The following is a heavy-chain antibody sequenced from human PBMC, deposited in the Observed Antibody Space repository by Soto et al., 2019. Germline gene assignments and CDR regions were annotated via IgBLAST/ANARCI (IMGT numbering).Heavy chain of an antibody. D-gene: IGHD3-22*01. CDR1: GLTFINYC. J-gene: IGHJ4*02. V-gene: IGHV3-23*01. CDR2: ISGSGSNT. Sequence: GGSMRLSCAASGLTFINYCRGWVRQAPGKGLEWVSRISGSGSNTYYADSVKGRFTISRDNSKNTLYLQMNSLRAEDTAVYYCATLRLYYYDSSGYYYNYWGQGTLVTVSS. CDR3: ATLRLYYYDSSGYYYNY.